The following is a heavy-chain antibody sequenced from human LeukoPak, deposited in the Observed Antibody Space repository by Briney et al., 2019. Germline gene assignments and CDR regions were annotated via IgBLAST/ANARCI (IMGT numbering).Heavy chain of an antibody. CDR3: ARRGDTPKLDY. V-gene: IGHV5-51*01. CDR2: IYPGDSDT. CDR1: GYIFTSNW. J-gene: IGHJ4*02. D-gene: IGHD5-18*01. Sequence: GESLKISCNGSGYIFTSNWIAWVRQMPGKGLEWMGIIYPGDSDTTYSPSFQGQVTISADKSITTAYLQWSSLKASDTAIYYCARRGDTPKLDYWGQGTLVTVSS.